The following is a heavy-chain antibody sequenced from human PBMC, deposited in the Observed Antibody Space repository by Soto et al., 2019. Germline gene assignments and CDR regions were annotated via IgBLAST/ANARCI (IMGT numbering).Heavy chain of an antibody. CDR1: GFTFSSYG. CDR3: ARDFLAESDHNADYDTAVGAFDI. V-gene: IGHV3-33*01. Sequence: GSLRLSCAASGFTFSSYGMHWVRQAPGKGLEWVAVIWYDGSNKYYADSVKGRFTISRDNSKNTLYLQMNSLRAEDTAVYYCARDFLAESDHNADYDTAVGAFDIWGQGKMVTVS. D-gene: IGHD3-9*01. J-gene: IGHJ3*02. CDR2: IWYDGSNK.